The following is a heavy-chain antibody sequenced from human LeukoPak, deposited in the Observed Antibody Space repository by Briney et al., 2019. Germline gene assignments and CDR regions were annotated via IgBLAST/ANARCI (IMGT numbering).Heavy chain of an antibody. J-gene: IGHJ5*02. Sequence: PSETLSLTCTVSGGSISSYYWSWIRQPPGKGLEWIGYIYYSGSTNYNPSLKSRVTISVDTSKNQFSLKLSSVTAADTAVYYCARAVRDGYNYPTGWFDPWGQGTLVTVSS. CDR1: GGSISSYY. CDR3: ARAVRDGYNYPTGWFDP. V-gene: IGHV4-59*01. D-gene: IGHD5-24*01. CDR2: IYYSGST.